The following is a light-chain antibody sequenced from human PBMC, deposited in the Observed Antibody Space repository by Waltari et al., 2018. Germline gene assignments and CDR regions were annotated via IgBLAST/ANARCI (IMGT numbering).Light chain of an antibody. CDR2: AAS. V-gene: IGKV1-39*01. J-gene: IGKJ1*01. CDR1: QSISSS. CDR3: QQSYSTPWT. Sequence: DIQMTQSPTSLSASVGDRVTTVCRASQSISSSLNWFQQIAGKAPNLLIDAASSLQSGVPSRFSGSRSGTDFTLTINSLQPEDLATYYCQQSYSTPWTFGQGTKVEIK.